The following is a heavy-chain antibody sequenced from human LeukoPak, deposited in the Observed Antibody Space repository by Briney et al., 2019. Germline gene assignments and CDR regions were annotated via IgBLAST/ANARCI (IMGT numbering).Heavy chain of an antibody. CDR1: GGSISSSSYY. Sequence: SETLSLTCTVSGGSISSSSYYWGWIRQPPGKGLEWIGSIYYSGSTYYNPSLKSRVTISVDTSKNQFSLKLSSVTAADTAVYYCARYYYDSSVGFDYWGQGTLVTVSS. D-gene: IGHD3-22*01. V-gene: IGHV4-39*01. CDR3: ARYYYDSSVGFDY. J-gene: IGHJ4*02. CDR2: IYYSGST.